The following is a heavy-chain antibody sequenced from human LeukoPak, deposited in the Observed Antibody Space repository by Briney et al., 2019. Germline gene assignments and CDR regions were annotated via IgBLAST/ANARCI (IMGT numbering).Heavy chain of an antibody. CDR2: IYYSGST. CDR3: ARGVQGPAAPSFDP. CDR1: GGSISSYY. D-gene: IGHD2-2*01. J-gene: IGHJ5*02. Sequence: KASETLSLTFTVSGGSISSYYWSWIRQPPGKGLEWIGYIYYSGSTNYNPSLKSRVTISVDTSKNQFSLKLSSVTAADTAVYYCARGVQGPAAPSFDPWGQGTLVTVSS. V-gene: IGHV4-59*01.